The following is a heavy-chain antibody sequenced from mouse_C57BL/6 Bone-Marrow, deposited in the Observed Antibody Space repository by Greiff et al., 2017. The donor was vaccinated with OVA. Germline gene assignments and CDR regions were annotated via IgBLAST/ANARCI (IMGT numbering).Heavy chain of an antibody. D-gene: IGHD1-1*01. CDR3: ARYSPYYYGSSYFYWYFDV. CDR1: GYTFTGYW. CDR2: ILPGSGST. J-gene: IGHJ1*03. Sequence: QVQLQQSGAELMKPGASVKLSCKATGYTFTGYWIEWVKQRPGHGLEWIGEILPGSGSTNYNEKVKGKATFTADTSSNTAYMQLSSLTTEDSAIYYCARYSPYYYGSSYFYWYFDVWGTGTTVTVSS. V-gene: IGHV1-9*01.